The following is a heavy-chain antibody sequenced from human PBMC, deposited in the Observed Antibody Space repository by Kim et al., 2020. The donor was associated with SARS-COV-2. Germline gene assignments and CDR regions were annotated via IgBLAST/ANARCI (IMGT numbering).Heavy chain of an antibody. D-gene: IGHD5-12*01. J-gene: IGHJ6*02. CDR3: ATGSGYLYYGMDV. Sequence: YAPKFQGRVTMTEDTSTDTAYMELSSLRSEDTAVYYCATGSGYLYYGMDVWGQGTTVTVSS. V-gene: IGHV1-24*01.